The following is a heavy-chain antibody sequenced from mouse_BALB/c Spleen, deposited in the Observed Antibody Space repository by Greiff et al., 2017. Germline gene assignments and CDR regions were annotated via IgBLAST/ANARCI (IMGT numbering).Heavy chain of an antibody. CDR1: GYTFTSYV. D-gene: IGHD2-4*01. J-gene: IGHJ3*01. Sequence: QLQQSGPELVKPGASVKMSCKASGYTFTSYVMHWVKQKPGQGLEWIGYINPYNDGTKYNEKFKGKATLTSDKSSSTAYMELSSLTSEDSAVYYCARGGLRAWFAYWGQGTLVTVSA. CDR3: ARGGLRAWFAY. CDR2: INPYNDGT. V-gene: IGHV1-14*01.